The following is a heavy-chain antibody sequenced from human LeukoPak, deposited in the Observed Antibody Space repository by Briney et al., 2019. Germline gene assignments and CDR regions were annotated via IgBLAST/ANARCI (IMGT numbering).Heavy chain of an antibody. D-gene: IGHD6-19*01. CDR3: ARGAVAGTREFDY. J-gene: IGHJ4*02. Sequence: ASVKVSCKASGYTFTSYAMHWVRQAPGQRLEWMGWINAGNGNTKYSQKFQGRVTITRDTSASTAYMELSSLRSEDTAVYYCARGAVAGTREFDYWGQGTLVTVSS. CDR2: INAGNGNT. CDR1: GYTFTSYA. V-gene: IGHV1-3*01.